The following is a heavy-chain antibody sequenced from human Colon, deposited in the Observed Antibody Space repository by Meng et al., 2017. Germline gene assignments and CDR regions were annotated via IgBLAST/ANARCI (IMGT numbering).Heavy chain of an antibody. CDR2: VYYTGNT. D-gene: IGHD2-21*02. CDR3: ARVNGDFDEAWFDP. Sequence: GQLQESGPGLVRPSETLSLTCTVSGGSVSSGDYYWSWIRQPPGKGLEWLGYVYYTGNTNHNPSLKNRVTISLDTSNNQFSLKLTSMTAADAAIYYCARVNGDFDEAWFDPWGQGTLVTVSS. V-gene: IGHV4-61*08. J-gene: IGHJ5*02. CDR1: GGSVSSGDYY.